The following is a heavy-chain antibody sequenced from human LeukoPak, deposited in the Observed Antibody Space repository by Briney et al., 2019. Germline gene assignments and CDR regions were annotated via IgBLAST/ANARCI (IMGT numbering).Heavy chain of an antibody. Sequence: GGSLRLSCAASEFSFSTYTMNWVRQSPGKGLEWVSAISGSGGSTYYADSVKGRFTISRDNSKNTLYLQMNSLRAEDTAVYYCAKAEGYCSGGSCYSVELGYWGQGTLVTVSS. CDR1: EFSFSTYT. D-gene: IGHD2-15*01. CDR2: ISGSGGST. CDR3: AKAEGYCSGGSCYSVELGY. J-gene: IGHJ4*02. V-gene: IGHV3-23*01.